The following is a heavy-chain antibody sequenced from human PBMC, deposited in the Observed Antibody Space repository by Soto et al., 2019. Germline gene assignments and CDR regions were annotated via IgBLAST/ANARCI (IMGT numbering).Heavy chain of an antibody. J-gene: IGHJ4*02. D-gene: IGHD3-10*01. V-gene: IGHV1-8*01. CDR1: GYTSTSYD. CDR3: ARGARTYGSGSYIFVY. CDR2: MNPNSGNT. Sequence: ASVKVSCKASGYTSTSYDINWVRQATGQGLEWMGWMNPNSGNTGYAQKFQGRVTMTRNTSISTAYMELSSLRSEDTAVYYCARGARTYGSGSYIFVYWGQGTLVTVSS.